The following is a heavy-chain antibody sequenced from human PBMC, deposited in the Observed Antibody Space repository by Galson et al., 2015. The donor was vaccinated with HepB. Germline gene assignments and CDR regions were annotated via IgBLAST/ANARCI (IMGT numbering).Heavy chain of an antibody. CDR3: AKVVRGGDSYLDY. CDR1: GFTFSSYG. D-gene: IGHD2-21*02. CDR2: IRYDGSNK. J-gene: IGHJ4*02. V-gene: IGHV3-30*02. Sequence: SLRLSCAASGFTFSSYGMHWVRQAPGKGLEWVAFIRYDGSNKYYADSVKGRFTISRDNSKNTLYLQMNSLRAEDTAVYYCAKVVRGGDSYLDYWGQGTLVTVSS.